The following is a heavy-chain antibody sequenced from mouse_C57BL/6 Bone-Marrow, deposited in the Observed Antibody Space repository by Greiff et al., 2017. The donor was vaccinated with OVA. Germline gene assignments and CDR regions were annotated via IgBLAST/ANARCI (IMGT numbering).Heavy chain of an antibody. Sequence: QVQLQQSGPGLVQPSQSLSITCTVSGFSLTSYGVHWVRQSPGKGLEWLGVIWSGGSTDYNAAFISRLSISKDNSKSQVFFKMNRLQADDTAIYYCARNYWYYGSSYVDYAMDYWGQGTSVTVSS. CDR1: GFSLTSYG. V-gene: IGHV2-2*01. CDR3: ARNYWYYGSSYVDYAMDY. J-gene: IGHJ4*01. D-gene: IGHD1-1*01. CDR2: IWSGGST.